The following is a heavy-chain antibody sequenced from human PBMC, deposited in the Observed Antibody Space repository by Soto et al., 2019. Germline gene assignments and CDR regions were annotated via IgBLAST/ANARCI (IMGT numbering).Heavy chain of an antibody. V-gene: IGHV3-66*01. D-gene: IGHD3-16*01. J-gene: IGHJ4*02. CDR1: GFTVSNNY. CDR3: AAYSHKGY. CDR2: IYSGGST. Sequence: EEQLVESGGDLVQPGGSLRLSCAASGFTVSNNYMSWVRQAPGKGLEWVSLIYSGGSTYYADSVKGRFTISRDSSKNKLYLQMKILRAEDTAMYYCAAYSHKGYWGQGTLVTVSS.